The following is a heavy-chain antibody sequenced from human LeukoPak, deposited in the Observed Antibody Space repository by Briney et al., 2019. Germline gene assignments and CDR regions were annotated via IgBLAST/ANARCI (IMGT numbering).Heavy chain of an antibody. CDR1: GVNVSNNY. D-gene: IGHD3-9*01. V-gene: IGHV3-53*01. J-gene: IGHJ4*02. CDR2: IYSGGST. Sequence: GGSLRLSCAASGVNVSNNYMTWVRQAPGKGLEWGSLIYSGGSTYYADSVKGRFTISRDNSKNTVYLQMNSLRAEDTAVYYCARDFEKYYDILTGRNRFDYWGQGTLVTVSS. CDR3: ARDFEKYYDILTGRNRFDY.